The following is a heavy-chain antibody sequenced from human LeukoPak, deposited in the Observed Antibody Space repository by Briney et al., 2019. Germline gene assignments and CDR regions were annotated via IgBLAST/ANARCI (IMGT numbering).Heavy chain of an antibody. J-gene: IGHJ4*02. D-gene: IGHD3-22*01. CDR1: GFTFRNAS. CDR3: AQVYDSSGYYYPYYFDY. CDR2: ISGSGGST. Sequence: GGSLRLSCAASGFTFRNASMSWVRQAPGKGLEWVSAISGSGGSTYYADSVKGRFTISRDNSKNTLYLQMNSLRAEDTAVYYCAQVYDSSGYYYPYYFDYWGQGTLVTVSS. V-gene: IGHV3-23*01.